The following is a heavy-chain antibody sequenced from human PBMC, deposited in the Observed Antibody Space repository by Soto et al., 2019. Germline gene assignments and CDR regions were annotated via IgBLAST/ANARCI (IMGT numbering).Heavy chain of an antibody. J-gene: IGHJ4*02. D-gene: IGHD4-4*01. CDR2: INHSEST. CDR3: ARGVGRRVTIQYTRFFDS. CDR1: GGSFSDYY. V-gene: IGHV4-34*01. Sequence: PSETLSLTCAVYGGSFSDYYWTWIREPPGKGLEWIGEINHSESTNYNPSLKSRVTISVDTSKSQFSLKVASVTAADTAVYYCARGVGRRVTIQYTRFFDSWGLGTLVTVSS.